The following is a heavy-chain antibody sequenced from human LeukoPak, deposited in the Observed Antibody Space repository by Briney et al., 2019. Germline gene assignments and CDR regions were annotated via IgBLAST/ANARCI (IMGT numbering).Heavy chain of an antibody. Sequence: GGSLRLSCAAPGFTFSSYSMNWVRQAPGKGLEWVSSISSSSSYIYYADSVKGRFTISRDTAKNSLYLQMNSLRAEDTAVYYCARDRDNSDTYDYWGQGTLVTVSS. CDR1: GFTFSSYS. CDR3: ARDRDNSDTYDY. CDR2: ISSSSSYI. V-gene: IGHV3-21*01. D-gene: IGHD3-22*01. J-gene: IGHJ4*02.